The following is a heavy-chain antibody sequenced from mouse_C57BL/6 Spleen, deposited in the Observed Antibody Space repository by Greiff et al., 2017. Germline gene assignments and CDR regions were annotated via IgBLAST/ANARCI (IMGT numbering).Heavy chain of an antibody. J-gene: IGHJ2*01. Sequence: VQLQQSGAELVQPGASVKISCKASGYTFTAHYINWVKQRPGQGLEWIGKIGPGSGSTYYNETFKGKATLAADKSSSTSYMQLSSLTSEDSAVYFSARAGFTTVVDFEDWGQGATLTVSS. CDR3: ARAGFTTVVDFED. D-gene: IGHD1-1*01. V-gene: IGHV1-77*01. CDR2: IGPGSGST. CDR1: GYTFTAHY.